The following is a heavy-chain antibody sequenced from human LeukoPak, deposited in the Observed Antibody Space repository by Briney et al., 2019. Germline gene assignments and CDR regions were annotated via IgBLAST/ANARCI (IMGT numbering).Heavy chain of an antibody. D-gene: IGHD3-10*01. CDR1: GFTFSSYS. CDR3: ARGITMVRGVTHP. J-gene: IGHJ5*02. V-gene: IGHV3-21*01. CDR2: ISSSSSYI. Sequence: GGSLRLSCAASGFTFSSYSMNWVRQAPGKGLEWVSSISSSSSYIYYADSVKGRFTISRDNAKNSLYLQMNSLRAEDTAVYYCARGITMVRGVTHPWGQGTLVTVSS.